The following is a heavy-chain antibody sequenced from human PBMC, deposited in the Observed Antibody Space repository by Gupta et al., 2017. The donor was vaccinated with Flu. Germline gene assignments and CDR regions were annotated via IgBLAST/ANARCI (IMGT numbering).Heavy chain of an antibody. V-gene: IGHV1-69*01. CDR2: IIPIFGTA. D-gene: IGHD6-19*01. Sequence: QVQLVQSGAEVKKPGSSVKVSCKASGGTFSSYAISWVRQAPGQGLEWMGGIIPIFGTANYAQKFQGRVTITADESTSTAFMELSSLRSEDTAVYYCARAGIAVARKDRRWFDPWGQGTLVTVSS. CDR3: ARAGIAVARKDRRWFDP. J-gene: IGHJ5*02. CDR1: GGTFSSYA.